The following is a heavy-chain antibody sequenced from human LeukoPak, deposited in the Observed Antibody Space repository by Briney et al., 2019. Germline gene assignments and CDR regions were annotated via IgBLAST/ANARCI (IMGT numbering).Heavy chain of an antibody. CDR1: GFTFRSYE. D-gene: IGHD3-10*01. V-gene: IGHV3-48*03. Sequence: PGGSLRLSCAASGFTFRSYEMNWVRQAPGKGLEWVSYISSSGSTIYYADSVKGRFTISRDSAKNSLYLQMNSLRAEDTAVYYCARPFWFGDTGDYWGQGTLVTVSS. CDR3: ARPFWFGDTGDY. CDR2: ISSSGSTI. J-gene: IGHJ4*02.